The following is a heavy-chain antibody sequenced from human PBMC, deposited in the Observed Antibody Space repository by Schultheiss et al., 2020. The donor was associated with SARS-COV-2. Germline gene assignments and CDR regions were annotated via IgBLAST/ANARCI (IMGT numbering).Heavy chain of an antibody. CDR2: IWYDGSNK. CDR1: GFTFSSYC. Sequence: GGSLRLSCAASGFTFSSYCMHWVRQAPGKGLEWVAVIWYDGSNKYYADSVKGRFTISRDNSKNTLYLQMNSLRAEDTAVYYCARVYDSSGYVWYFDYWGQGTLVTISS. J-gene: IGHJ4*02. V-gene: IGHV3-33*01. D-gene: IGHD3-22*01. CDR3: ARVYDSSGYVWYFDY.